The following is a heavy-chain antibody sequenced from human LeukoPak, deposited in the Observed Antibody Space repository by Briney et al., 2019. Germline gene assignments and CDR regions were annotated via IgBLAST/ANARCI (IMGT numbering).Heavy chain of an antibody. CDR3: ARALEMATITFDY. V-gene: IGHV1-2*02. D-gene: IGHD5-24*01. CDR2: INPNSGGT. J-gene: IGHJ4*02. CDR1: GYTFTGYY. Sequence: ASVKVSCKASGYTFTGYYMHWVRQAPGQGLEWMGWINPNSGGTNYAQKFQGRVTMTRDTSISTAYMELSRLRSDDTAVYYCARALEMATITFDYWGQGTLVTVSS.